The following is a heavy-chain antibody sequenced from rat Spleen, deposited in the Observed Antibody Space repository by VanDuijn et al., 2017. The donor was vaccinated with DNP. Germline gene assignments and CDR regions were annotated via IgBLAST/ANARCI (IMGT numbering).Heavy chain of an antibody. CDR2: ISYDGSST. V-gene: IGHV5-29*01. Sequence: EVQLVESGGGLVQPGRSLKLSCAASGFTFSNYDMAWVRQAPTKGLEWVATISYDGSSTWYRDSVKGRFTISRDNAKSTLYLQMDSLRSEDTATYYCARHEATEGIDFDYWGQGVMVTVSS. J-gene: IGHJ2*01. CDR3: ARHEATEGIDFDY. D-gene: IGHD1-11*01. CDR1: GFTFSNYD.